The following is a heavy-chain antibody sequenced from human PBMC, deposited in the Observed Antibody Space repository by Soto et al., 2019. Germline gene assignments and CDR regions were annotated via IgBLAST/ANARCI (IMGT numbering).Heavy chain of an antibody. D-gene: IGHD2-2*01. V-gene: IGHV4-39*01. J-gene: IGHJ4*02. CDR2: IYYSGST. CDR3: ARGLKGYCSSTSCSHFDY. CDR1: GGSISSSSYY. Sequence: SETLSLSCTVSGGSISSSSYYGGWIRQPPGKGLEWIGSIYYSGSTYYNPSLKSRVTISVDTSKNQFSLKLSSVTAADTAVYYCARGLKGYCSSTSCSHFDYWGQGTLVTVSS.